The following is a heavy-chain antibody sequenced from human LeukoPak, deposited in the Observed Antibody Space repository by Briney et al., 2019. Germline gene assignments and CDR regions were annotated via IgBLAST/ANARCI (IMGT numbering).Heavy chain of an antibody. Sequence: ASVKVSCKASGYTFTAYAMNWVRQAPGQGLEWMGWINTNTGNPTYAQGFTGRFVFSLDTSVSTAYLQISSLKAEDTAVYYCARDGSSDWRGNYFDYWGQGTLVTVSS. CDR2: INTNTGNP. CDR1: GYTFTAYA. V-gene: IGHV7-4-1*02. D-gene: IGHD6-19*01. CDR3: ARDGSSDWRGNYFDY. J-gene: IGHJ4*02.